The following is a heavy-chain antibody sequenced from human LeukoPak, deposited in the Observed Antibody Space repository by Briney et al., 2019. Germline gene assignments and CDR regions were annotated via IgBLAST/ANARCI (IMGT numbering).Heavy chain of an antibody. CDR1: GFTFSSYA. J-gene: IGHJ4*02. CDR2: ISYDGSNK. CDR3: ARGQD. Sequence: GGSLRLSCAASGFTFSSYAMHWVHQAPGKGLEWVAFISYDGSNKYYADSVKGRFTISRDNSKNTLYLQMNSLRAEDTAVYYCARGQDWGQGTLVTVSS. V-gene: IGHV3-30*04.